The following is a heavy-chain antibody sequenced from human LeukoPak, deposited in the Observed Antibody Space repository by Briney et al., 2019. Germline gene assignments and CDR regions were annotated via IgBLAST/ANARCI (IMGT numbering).Heavy chain of an antibody. CDR2: IYYSGST. CDR1: GGSISSYY. Sequence: SETLSLTCTVSGGSISSYYWSWIRQPPGKGLEWIGYIYYSGSTNYNPSLKSRVTISVDTSKNQFSLKLSSVTAADTAVYYCAREGIAAARDAIDIWGQGTIVTAPS. CDR3: AREGIAAARDAIDI. D-gene: IGHD6-13*01. V-gene: IGHV4-59*01. J-gene: IGHJ3*02.